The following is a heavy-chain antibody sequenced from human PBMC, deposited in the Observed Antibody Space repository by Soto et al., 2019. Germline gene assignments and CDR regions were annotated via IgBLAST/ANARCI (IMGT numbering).Heavy chain of an antibody. J-gene: IGHJ6*02. V-gene: IGHV1-3*01. CDR3: VMVDNYVTPTPQDV. D-gene: IGHD3-16*01. CDR2: INAGNGNT. Sequence: ASVKVSCTASGDTITKYAMHWVLQAPGQRLEWMGWINAGNGNTNYSQRFQGRVTMTTDTSTSTAYMDLGSLTSDDTAVYYCVMVDNYVTPTPQDVWGQGTTVTVSS. CDR1: GDTITKYA.